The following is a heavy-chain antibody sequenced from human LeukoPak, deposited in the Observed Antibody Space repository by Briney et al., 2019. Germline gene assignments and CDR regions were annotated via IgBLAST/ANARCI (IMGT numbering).Heavy chain of an antibody. CDR3: ARGDYYGSIFFYYLDV. Sequence: GGSLRLSCAASGFTFSSYWMSWVRQAPGKGLEWVANSKQDASDKYYVDSVKGRFTVSRDDAKNSLYLQMSSLGADDTAVYYCARGDYYGSIFFYYLDVWGKGTTVTV. V-gene: IGHV3-7*01. CDR2: SKQDASDK. J-gene: IGHJ6*03. D-gene: IGHD3-10*01. CDR1: GFTFSSYW.